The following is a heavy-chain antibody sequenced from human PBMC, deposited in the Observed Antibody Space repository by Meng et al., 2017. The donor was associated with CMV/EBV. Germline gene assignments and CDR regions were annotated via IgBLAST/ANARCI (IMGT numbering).Heavy chain of an antibody. CDR1: GGSISSGDYS. V-gene: IGHV4-30-4*08. D-gene: IGHD3-22*01. J-gene: IGHJ4*02. CDR2: IYYSGTT. CDR3: ARLSGSGTTSTGYHYAFDS. Sequence: VQPQESGPGLVKPSQTLSLTCRVSGGSISSGDYSWSWIRQPPGKGLEWIGYIYYSGTTYYNPSLESRVTISVDTSKNQFSLNLSSVTAADTAVYYCARLSGSGTTSTGYHYAFDSWGQGTLVTVSS.